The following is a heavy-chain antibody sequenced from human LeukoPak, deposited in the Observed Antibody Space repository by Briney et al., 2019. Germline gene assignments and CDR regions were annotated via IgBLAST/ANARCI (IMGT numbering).Heavy chain of an antibody. J-gene: IGHJ4*02. Sequence: SETLSLTCTVSGDSISRGGFYWTWIRQHPGKGLEWIGFLYYSGTTFYNPSLKSRVSMSADTSKNQFSLRLNSVTDADTAVYYCARLYNTAMVAGFDYWGQGTLVTVSS. CDR1: GDSISRGGFY. V-gene: IGHV4-31*03. CDR3: ARLYNTAMVAGFDY. CDR2: LYYSGTT. D-gene: IGHD5-18*01.